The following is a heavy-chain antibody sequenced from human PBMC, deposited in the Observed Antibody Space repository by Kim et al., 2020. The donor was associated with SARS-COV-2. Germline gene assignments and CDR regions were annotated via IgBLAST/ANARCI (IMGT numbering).Heavy chain of an antibody. CDR2: K. J-gene: IGHJ4*02. D-gene: IGHD5-18*01. CDR3: AKERYTAGVDY. Sequence: KYYADSVKGRFTISRDNSKNTLYLQMNSLRAEDTAVYYCAKERYTAGVDYWGQGTLVTVSS. V-gene: IGHV3-30*02.